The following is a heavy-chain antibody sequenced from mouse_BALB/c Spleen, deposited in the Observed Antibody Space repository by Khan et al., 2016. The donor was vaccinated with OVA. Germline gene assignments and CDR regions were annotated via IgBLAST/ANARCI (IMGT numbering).Heavy chain of an antibody. D-gene: IGHD4-1*01. CDR3: ASHLTGSFAY. CDR2: MSSGGDYT. CDR1: GFTFSSYS. V-gene: IGHV5-6*01. Sequence: EVELVESGGDLVKPGGSLKLSCAASGFTFSSYSMSWVRQIPDKRLEWVATMSSGGDYTYYPDSVKGRFTISRDNAKNTLYLQMSSQKSEDTAMYYCASHLTGSFAYVGQGTLVTVSA. J-gene: IGHJ3*01.